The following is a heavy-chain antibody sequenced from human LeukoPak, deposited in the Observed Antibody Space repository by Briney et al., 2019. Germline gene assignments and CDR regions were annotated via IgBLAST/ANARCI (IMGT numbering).Heavy chain of an antibody. V-gene: IGHV3-20*04. CDR2: INWNGGST. CDR1: GFTFDDYG. Sequence: GGSLRLSCAASGFTFDDYGMSWVRQAPGKGLEWVSGINWNGGSTGYADSVKGRFTISRDNAKNSLYLQMNSLRAEDTALYYSAREVAYYYDSSGSIGAFDIWGQGSMVTVSS. J-gene: IGHJ3*02. D-gene: IGHD3-22*01. CDR3: AREVAYYYDSSGSIGAFDI.